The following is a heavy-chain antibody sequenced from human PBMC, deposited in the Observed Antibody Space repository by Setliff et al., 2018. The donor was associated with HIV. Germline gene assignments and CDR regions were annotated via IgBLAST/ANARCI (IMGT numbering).Heavy chain of an antibody. V-gene: IGHV4-59*04. CDR1: GGSSSSGY. D-gene: IGHD3-16*01. Sequence: SETLSLTCAVSGGSSSSGYWSWIRQPPGKGPEWLGYIHNSGRTSYNPSLRSRLSMSVDTPNNQLSLQLSSVTAADTAIYYCATIKPGGASFDNWGQGTLVTVSS. CDR3: ATIKPGGASFDN. J-gene: IGHJ4*02. CDR2: IHNSGRT.